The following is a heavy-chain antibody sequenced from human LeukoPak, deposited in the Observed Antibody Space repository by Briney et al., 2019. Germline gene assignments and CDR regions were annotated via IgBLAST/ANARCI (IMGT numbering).Heavy chain of an antibody. J-gene: IGHJ4*02. CDR2: ISNSGGST. CDR1: GFTFSSYV. CDR3: AREGPRGNSQFDY. V-gene: IGHV3-23*01. D-gene: IGHD2/OR15-2a*01. Sequence: GGSLRLSCAASGFTFSSYVMSWVRQAPGKGLEWVSSISNSGGSTYYADSVKGRFTISRDNSKNILYLQMNSLRAEDTAVYYCAREGPRGNSQFDYWGQGTLVTVSS.